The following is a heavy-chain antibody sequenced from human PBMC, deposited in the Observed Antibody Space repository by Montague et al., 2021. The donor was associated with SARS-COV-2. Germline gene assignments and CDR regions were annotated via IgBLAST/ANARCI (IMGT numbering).Heavy chain of an antibody. CDR1: GGSISSSSYY. CDR2: IYYSGST. V-gene: IGHV4-39*01. J-gene: IGHJ3*02. CDR3: ARQENRSGWFKPGAFDI. D-gene: IGHD6-19*01. Sequence: SETLSLTCTVSGGSISSSSYYWCWSRQPPGKVLGWIGSIYYSGSTYYNPSLKSRGTISVDTSKNQFSLKLSSVTAADTAVYYCARQENRSGWFKPGAFDIWGQGTMVTVSS.